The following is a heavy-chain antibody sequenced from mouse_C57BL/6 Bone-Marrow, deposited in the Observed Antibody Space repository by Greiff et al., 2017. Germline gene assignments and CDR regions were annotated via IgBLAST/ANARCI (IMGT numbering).Heavy chain of an antibody. CDR2: IDPNSGGT. CDR1: GYTFTSYW. D-gene: IGHD1-1*01. Sequence: QVQLKESGAELVKPGASVKLSCKASGYTFTSYWMHWVKQRPGRGLEWIGRIDPNSGGTKYNEKFKSKATLTVNKPSSTAYMQLSSLTSAYSAVYYCARRITAVLEAYWGQGTLVTVSA. CDR3: ARRITAVLEAY. V-gene: IGHV1-72*01. J-gene: IGHJ3*01.